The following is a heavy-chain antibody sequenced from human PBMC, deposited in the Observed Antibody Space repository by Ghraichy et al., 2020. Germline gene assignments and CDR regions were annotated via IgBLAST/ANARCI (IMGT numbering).Heavy chain of an antibody. CDR2: ISNSGGT. CDR1: GYTFADSY. D-gene: IGHD1-26*01. Sequence: ASVKVSCKASGYTFADSYIHWVRQAPGQGLEWMAWISNSGGTNYAQKFQGRVTLTRDTSISTAYMEVSSLTSDDTAVYYCVRGVGSPNWFDPWGQGTLVTVPS. J-gene: IGHJ5*02. V-gene: IGHV1-2*02. CDR3: VRGVGSPNWFDP.